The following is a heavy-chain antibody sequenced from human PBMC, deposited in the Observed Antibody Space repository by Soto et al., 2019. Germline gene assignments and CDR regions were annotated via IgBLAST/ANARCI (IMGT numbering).Heavy chain of an antibody. CDR3: ARVITIFGVVIIRAYYYGMDV. J-gene: IGHJ6*02. V-gene: IGHV1-8*01. D-gene: IGHD3-3*01. CDR1: GYTFTSYD. Sequence: ASVKVSCKASGYTFTSYDINWVRQATGQGLEWMGWMNPNSGNTGYAQKFQGRVTMTRNTSISTAHMELSSLRSEDTAVYYCARVITIFGVVIIRAYYYGMDVWGQGTTVTVSS. CDR2: MNPNSGNT.